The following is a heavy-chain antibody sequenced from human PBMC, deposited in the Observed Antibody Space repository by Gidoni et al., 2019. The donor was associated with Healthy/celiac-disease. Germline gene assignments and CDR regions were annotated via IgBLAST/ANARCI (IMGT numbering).Heavy chain of an antibody. J-gene: IGHJ6*02. CDR1: GYTFTGYY. CDR3: ARGWMDRFLEWLSPMGLSPDV. Sequence: QVQLVQSGAEVKKPGASVKVSCKASGYTFTGYYMHWVRQAPGQGLEWMGWINPNSGGTNYAQKFQGRVTMTRDTSISTAYMELSRLRSDDTAVYYCARGWMDRFLEWLSPMGLSPDVWGQGTTVTVSS. V-gene: IGHV1-2*02. D-gene: IGHD3-3*01. CDR2: INPNSGGT.